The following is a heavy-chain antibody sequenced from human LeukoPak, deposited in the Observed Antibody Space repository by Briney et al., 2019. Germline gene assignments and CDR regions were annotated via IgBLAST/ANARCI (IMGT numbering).Heavy chain of an antibody. CDR3: ARFTPQGYGWGGYNRFDP. D-gene: IGHD3-16*01. V-gene: IGHV4-38-2*02. J-gene: IGHJ5*02. Sequence: SETLSLTCTVSGYSISSGYYWGWIRQPPGKGLEWIGSIYHSGSTYYNPSLKSRVTISVDTSKNQFSLKLSSVTAADTAVYYCARFTPQGYGWGGYNRFDPWGQGTLVTVSS. CDR2: IYHSGST. CDR1: GYSISSGYY.